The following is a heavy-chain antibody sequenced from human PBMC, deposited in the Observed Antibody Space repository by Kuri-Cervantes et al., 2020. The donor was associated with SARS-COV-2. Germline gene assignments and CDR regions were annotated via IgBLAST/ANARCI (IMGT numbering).Heavy chain of an antibody. D-gene: IGHD3-3*01. V-gene: IGHV3-23*01. J-gene: IGHJ3*02. CDR1: GFTFSSYA. CDR3: ARRYYDFWSGYSNAFDI. CDR2: LSGSGDNT. Sequence: GESLKISCAASGFTFSSYAMHWARQAPGKGLEWVSALSGSGDNTYYADSVKGRFTISRDNSKNTLYLQVNSLRAEDTAVYYCARRYYDFWSGYSNAFDIWGQGTMVTVSS.